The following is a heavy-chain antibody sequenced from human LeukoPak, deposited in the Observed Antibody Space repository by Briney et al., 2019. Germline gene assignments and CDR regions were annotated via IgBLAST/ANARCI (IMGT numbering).Heavy chain of an antibody. CDR3: ARVRAQSRQIQKIVEVPAAKSGPFDY. CDR2: INHSGST. J-gene: IGHJ4*02. V-gene: IGHV4-34*01. CDR1: GGSFSGYY. D-gene: IGHD2-2*01. Sequence: SETLSLTCAVYGGSFSGYYWSWIRQPPGKGLEWIGEINHSGSTNYNPSLKSRVTISVDTSKNQFSLKLSSVTAADTAVYYCARVRAQSRQIQKIVEVPAAKSGPFDYWGQGTLVTVSS.